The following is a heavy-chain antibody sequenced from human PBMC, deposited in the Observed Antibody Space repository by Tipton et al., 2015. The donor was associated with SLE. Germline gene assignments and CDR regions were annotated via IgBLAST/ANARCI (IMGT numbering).Heavy chain of an antibody. CDR1: GDTIDGNTYF. CDR3: ARDRYCGGGSCFDWYFDL. V-gene: IGHV4-61*05. Sequence: TLSLTCTVSGDTIDGNTYFWDWIRQPPGKGLEWIGYIYYSGSTNYNPSLKSRVTMSVDTSENQFSLKLSSVTAADTAVYYCARDRYCGGGSCFDWYFDLWGRGTLVTVSS. CDR2: IYYSGST. D-gene: IGHD2-15*01. J-gene: IGHJ2*01.